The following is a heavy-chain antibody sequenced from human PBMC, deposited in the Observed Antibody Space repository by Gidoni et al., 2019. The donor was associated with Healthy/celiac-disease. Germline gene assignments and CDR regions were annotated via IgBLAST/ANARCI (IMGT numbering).Heavy chain of an antibody. CDR3: TSLLYYDSSGYPFDY. CDR2: IRSKAYGGTT. Sequence: EVQLVESGGGLVKPGRSLRLSCTASGFTFGDDAMSWFRQAPGKGLEWVGFIRSKAYGGTTEYAASVKGRFTISRDDSKSIAYLQMNSLKTEDTAVYYCTSLLYYDSSGYPFDYWGQGTLVTVSS. CDR1: GFTFGDDA. V-gene: IGHV3-49*05. D-gene: IGHD3-22*01. J-gene: IGHJ4*02.